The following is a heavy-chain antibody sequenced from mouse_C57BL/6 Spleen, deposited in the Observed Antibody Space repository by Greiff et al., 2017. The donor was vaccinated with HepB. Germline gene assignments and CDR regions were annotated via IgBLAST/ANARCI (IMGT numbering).Heavy chain of an antibody. D-gene: IGHD1-1*01. Sequence: VQLQQSGAELVRPGASVTLSCKASGYTFTDYEMHWVKQTPVHGLEWIGAIDPETGGTAYNQKFKGKAILTADKSSSTAYMELRSLTSEDSAVYYSTRSEDFYGSIYYAMDYWGQGTSVTVSS. CDR1: GYTFTDYE. J-gene: IGHJ4*01. V-gene: IGHV1-15*01. CDR3: TRSEDFYGSIYYAMDY. CDR2: IDPETGGT.